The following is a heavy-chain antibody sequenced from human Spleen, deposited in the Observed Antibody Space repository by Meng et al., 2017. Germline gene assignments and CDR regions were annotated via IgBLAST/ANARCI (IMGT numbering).Heavy chain of an antibody. V-gene: IGHV1-46*01. J-gene: IGHJ4*02. CDR2: INPNNGGT. Sequence: QVQLVQSGAEVMKPGASVKVSCRTSGYTFTSFFLHWVRQAPGQGLEWLGTINPNNGGTAYAQRFQGRVTLTRDTSTSTVYMELSSLGSEDTAVYYCAREKSPGHFDYLGQGIPVTVSS. CDR1: GYTFTSFF. CDR3: AREKSPGHFDY.